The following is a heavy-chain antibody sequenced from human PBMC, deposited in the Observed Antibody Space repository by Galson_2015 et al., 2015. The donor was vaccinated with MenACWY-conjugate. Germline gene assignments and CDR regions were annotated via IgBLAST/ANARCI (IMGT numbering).Heavy chain of an antibody. CDR2: NHTQTGNP. CDR1: GYTFTNFS. D-gene: IGHD3-16*02. J-gene: IGHJ4*02. V-gene: IGHV7-4-1*02. CDR3: ERDFEYIWGSFRYMYFDY. Sequence: SAKVSCKASGYTFTNFSLNWGRQVPGQGPEWMGWNHTQTGNPMYARGFRGRIVISLDTYDSPAYLQMNSLEAEDTAVYYCERDFEYIWGSFRYMYFDYWGQGSLVTVLS.